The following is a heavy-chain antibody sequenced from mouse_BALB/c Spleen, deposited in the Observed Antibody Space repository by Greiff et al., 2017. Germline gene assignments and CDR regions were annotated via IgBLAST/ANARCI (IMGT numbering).Heavy chain of an antibody. D-gene: IGHD1-1*01. J-gene: IGHJ3*01. CDR2: ISSGGGST. Sequence: EVKLVESGGGLVKPGGSLKLSCAASGFAFSSYDMSWVRQTPEKRLEWVAYISSGGGSTYYPDTVKGRFTISRDNAKNTLYLQMSSLKSEDTAMYYCARLNYYGSRTWFAYWGQGTLVTVSA. V-gene: IGHV5-12-1*01. CDR3: ARLNYYGSRTWFAY. CDR1: GFAFSSYD.